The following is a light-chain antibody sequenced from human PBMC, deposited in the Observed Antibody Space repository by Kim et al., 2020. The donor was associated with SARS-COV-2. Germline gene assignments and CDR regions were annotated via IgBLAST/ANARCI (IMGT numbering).Light chain of an antibody. CDR1: QSLRNSKGYNY. J-gene: IGKJ4*01. Sequence: DIVMTQSPLSLSVTPGEPASISCRSSQSLRNSKGYNYLDWYLQKPGQSPQLLIYLGSNRASGVPDRFSGSGSGTDFTLKISRVEAEDVGIYFCMQGLQTPFLTFGGGTKVDIK. CDR3: MQGLQTPFLT. CDR2: LGS. V-gene: IGKV2-28*01.